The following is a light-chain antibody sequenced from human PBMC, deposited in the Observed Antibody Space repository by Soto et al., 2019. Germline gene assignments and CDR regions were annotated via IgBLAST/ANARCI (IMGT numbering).Light chain of an antibody. CDR3: QSYDGTNWV. CDR1: SGSIASNY. CDR2: EDN. Sequence: NFMLTQPHCVSESPGKTVTISCTRSSGSIASNYVQWYQQRPGSFPTTVIYEDNQRPSGVPDRFSGSIDSSSNSASLTISGLKTEDEADYYCQSYDGTNWVFGGGTKLTVL. J-gene: IGLJ3*02. V-gene: IGLV6-57*01.